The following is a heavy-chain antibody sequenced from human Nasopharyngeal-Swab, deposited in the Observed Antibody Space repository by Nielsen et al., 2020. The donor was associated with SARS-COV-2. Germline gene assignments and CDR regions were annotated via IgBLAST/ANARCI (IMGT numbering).Heavy chain of an antibody. D-gene: IGHD2-2*01. V-gene: IGHV1-3*01. J-gene: IGHJ6*03. Sequence: ASVKVSCKASGYTFTSYAMHWVRQAPGQRLEWMGWINAGNGNTKYSQKFQGRVTITRDTSASTAYMELSSPRSEDTAVYYCARQGDCSSTSCTYYYYYYMDVWGKGTTVTVSS. CDR2: INAGNGNT. CDR3: ARQGDCSSTSCTYYYYYYMDV. CDR1: GYTFTSYA.